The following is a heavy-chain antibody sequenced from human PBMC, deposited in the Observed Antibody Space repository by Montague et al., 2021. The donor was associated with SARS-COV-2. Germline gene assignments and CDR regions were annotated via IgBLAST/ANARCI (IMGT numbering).Heavy chain of an antibody. J-gene: IGHJ4*02. D-gene: IGHD2-15*01. CDR1: GFTFSRYW. CDR2: IQQDESEK. V-gene: IGHV3-7*01. Sequence: SLRLSCAASGFTFSRYWMSWVRQAPGRGLEWVANIQQDESEKSYVESVKGRFTISRDNGRNALYLQMNSLRVEDTALYYCARVVKGGQDQDYWGQGTLVTVSS. CDR3: ARVVKGGQDQDY.